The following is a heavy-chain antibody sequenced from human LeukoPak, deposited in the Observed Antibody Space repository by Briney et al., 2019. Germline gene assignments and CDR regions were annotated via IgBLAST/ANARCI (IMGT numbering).Heavy chain of an antibody. V-gene: IGHV4-59*01. CDR2: TYYSGST. D-gene: IGHD1-26*01. J-gene: IGHJ4*02. CDR1: GGSISSYY. CDR3: ARDGGGSYHFDY. Sequence: SETLSLTCTVSGGSISSYYWSWIRQPPGKGLEWIGYTYYSGSTNYNPFLKSRVTISVDTSKNQFSLKLSSVTAADTAVYYCARDGGGSYHFDYWGQGTLVTVSS.